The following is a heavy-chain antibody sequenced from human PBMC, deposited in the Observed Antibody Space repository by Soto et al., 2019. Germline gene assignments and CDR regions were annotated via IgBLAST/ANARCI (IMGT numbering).Heavy chain of an antibody. CDR1: GYTFTSYA. J-gene: IGHJ4*02. CDR2: INAGNGNT. V-gene: IGHV1-3*01. D-gene: IGHD6-19*01. Sequence: QVQLVQSGAEVKKPGASVKVSCKASGYTFTSYAMHWVRQAPGQRLEWLGWINAGNGNTKYSQKFQGRFTITRDTSASTAYLELSSLRSEDTAVYYCARDPGYSSGRGDYCDYWGQGTLVTVSS. CDR3: ARDPGYSSGRGDYCDY.